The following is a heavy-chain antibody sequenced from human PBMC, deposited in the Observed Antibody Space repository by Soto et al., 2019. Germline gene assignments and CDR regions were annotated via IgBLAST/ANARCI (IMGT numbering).Heavy chain of an antibody. CDR2: ISGSCGST. J-gene: IGHJ6*02. CDR3: LCSIVQAASLGRYYYYGMDV. Sequence: GGSLRLSCAASGFTFSSYAMSCVRQAPGKGLEWVSAISGSCGSTYYAGSVKGRFSISRDNSKNTMYMQMNSLRAEDTAVYYWLCSIVQAASLGRYYYYGMDVWGQGTTVTVYS. CDR1: GFTFSSYA. D-gene: IGHD2-2*01. V-gene: IGHV3-23*01.